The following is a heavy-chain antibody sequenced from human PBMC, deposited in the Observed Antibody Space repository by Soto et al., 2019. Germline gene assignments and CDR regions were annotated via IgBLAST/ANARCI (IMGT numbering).Heavy chain of an antibody. V-gene: IGHV4-59*01. CDR1: GGSISSYY. J-gene: IGHJ6*04. D-gene: IGHD5-12*01. Sequence: PSETLSLTCTVSGGSISSYYWSWIRQPPGKGLEWIGYIYYSGSTNYNPSLKSRVTISVDTSKNQFSLKLSSVTAADTAGYYCARDVFLVGGSRRYEDALDVWGKGTMVTVSS. CDR2: IYYSGST. CDR3: ARDVFLVGGSRRYEDALDV.